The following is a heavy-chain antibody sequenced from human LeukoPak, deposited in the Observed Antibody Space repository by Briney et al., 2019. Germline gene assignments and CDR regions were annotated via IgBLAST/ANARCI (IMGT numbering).Heavy chain of an antibody. V-gene: IGHV4-4*07. CDR2: IYSSGNT. CDR1: GGSISSYY. CDR3: ARGPRSSDWYSIDY. Sequence: PSETLSLSCTVSGGSISSYYWSWIRQPAGKGLEWVGRIYSSGNTNYNLSLKSRVTMSVDTSKNQFSLKLSSVTAADTAVYYCARGPRSSDWYSIDYWGQGTLVTVSS. J-gene: IGHJ4*02. D-gene: IGHD6-19*01.